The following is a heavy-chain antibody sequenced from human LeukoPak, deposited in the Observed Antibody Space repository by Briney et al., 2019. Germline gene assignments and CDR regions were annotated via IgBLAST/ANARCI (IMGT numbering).Heavy chain of an antibody. Sequence: KTSQTLSLTCTVSGVSVNSGNYYWTWIRQPAGKRLEWIGRIYTSGSTNYNPSLKSRVTISIDASKNQFSLRLTSVTAADTAVYYCTRGGELMNFWGQGTLVTVSS. J-gene: IGHJ4*02. CDR1: GVSVNSGNYY. D-gene: IGHD1-26*01. V-gene: IGHV4-61*02. CDR3: TRGGELMNF. CDR2: IYTSGST.